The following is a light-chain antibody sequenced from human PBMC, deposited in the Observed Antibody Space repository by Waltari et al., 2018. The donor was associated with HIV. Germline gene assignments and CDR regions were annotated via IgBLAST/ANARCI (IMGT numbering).Light chain of an antibody. V-gene: IGKV1D-13*01. J-gene: IGKJ5*01. CDR3: QQYKNFPIT. CDR2: DAS. CDR1: QAIPTS. Sequence: AILLTQSPSSLSASLEDRVTLTCRASQAIPTSLAWYQQKTGSPPKLLISDASSLDRGVPSRFSGGGSETHFTLTINGLRAEDFATYYCQQYKNFPITFGQGTRLEIK.